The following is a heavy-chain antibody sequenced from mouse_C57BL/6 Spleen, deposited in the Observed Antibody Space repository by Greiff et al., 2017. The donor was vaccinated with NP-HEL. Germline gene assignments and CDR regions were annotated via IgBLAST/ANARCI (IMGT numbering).Heavy chain of an antibody. CDR2: INPNNGGT. Sequence: EVQLQQSGPELVKPGASVKISCKASGYTFTDYYMNWVKQSHGKSLEWIGDINPNNGGTSYNQKFKGKATLTVDKSSNTAYMELRSLTSEDSAVYYCARTGYGSSYFYWYFDVWGTGTTVTVSS. CDR3: ARTGYGSSYFYWYFDV. J-gene: IGHJ1*03. CDR1: GYTFTDYY. D-gene: IGHD1-1*01. V-gene: IGHV1-26*01.